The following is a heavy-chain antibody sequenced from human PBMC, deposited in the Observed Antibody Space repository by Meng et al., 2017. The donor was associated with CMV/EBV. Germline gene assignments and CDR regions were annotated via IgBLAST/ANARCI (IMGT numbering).Heavy chain of an antibody. J-gene: IGHJ4*02. Sequence: QVQLGQPGAGVKSPGASVKVSCQTSGYRFSDHYMHWVRQAPGQGREWMGWIYPNSGGTHYAQKFQDRVTMTRDTSISTVYMELSRLTSDDTAVYYCVRDHNWGPDYWGQGTLVTVSS. CDR3: VRDHNWGPDY. CDR2: IYPNSGGT. CDR1: GYRFSDHY. D-gene: IGHD1-1*01. V-gene: IGHV1-2*02.